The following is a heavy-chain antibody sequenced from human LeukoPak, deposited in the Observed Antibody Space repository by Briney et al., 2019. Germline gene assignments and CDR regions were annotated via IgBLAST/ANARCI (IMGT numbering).Heavy chain of an antibody. V-gene: IGHV4-4*02. J-gene: IGHJ4*02. CDR2: IYYSEYT. Sequence: TSGTLSLTCAVSGGSISSSNWWSWVRQPPGKGLEWIGYIYYSEYTYYDPSLKSRVTISVDTSKNQFSLRLSSVTAADTAVYYCARSHLTTVTGDFDYWGQGTLVTVSS. CDR3: ARSHLTTVTGDFDY. D-gene: IGHD4-17*01. CDR1: GGSISSSNW.